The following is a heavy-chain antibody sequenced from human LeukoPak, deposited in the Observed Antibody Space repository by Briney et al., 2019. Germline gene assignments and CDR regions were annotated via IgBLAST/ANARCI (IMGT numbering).Heavy chain of an antibody. CDR1: GFTVSSNY. CDR3: ARALRYYYDSSGLSDY. D-gene: IGHD3-22*01. J-gene: IGHJ4*02. V-gene: IGHV3-53*05. CDR2: IYSGGST. Sequence: PGGSLRLSCAASGFTVSSNYMSWVRQAPGKGLEWVSVIYSGGSTYYADSVKGRFTISRDNSKNTLYLQMNSLRAEDTAVYYCARALRYYYDSSGLSDYWGQGTLVTVSS.